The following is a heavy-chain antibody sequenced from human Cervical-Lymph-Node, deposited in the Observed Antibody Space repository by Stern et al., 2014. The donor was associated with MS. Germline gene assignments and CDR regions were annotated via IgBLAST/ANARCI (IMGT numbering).Heavy chain of an antibody. D-gene: IGHD4-17*01. V-gene: IGHV3-48*02. CDR3: ASYGDYLPHAFDI. Sequence: EVQLVESGGGLVQPGGSLGLSCAASGFTFSSYSMNWVRQAPGKGLEWVSYISSSSSTIYYADSVKGRFTISRDNAKNSLYLQMNSLRDEDTAVYYCASYGDYLPHAFDIWGQGTMVTVSS. J-gene: IGHJ3*02. CDR1: GFTFSSYS. CDR2: ISSSSSTI.